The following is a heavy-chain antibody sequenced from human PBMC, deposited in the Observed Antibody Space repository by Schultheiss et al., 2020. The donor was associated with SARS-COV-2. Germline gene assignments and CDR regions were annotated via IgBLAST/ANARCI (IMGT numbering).Heavy chain of an antibody. Sequence: ASVKVSCKASGYTFTGYYMHWVRQAPGQGLEWMGWINPNSGGTNYAQKFQGRVTMTRDTSISTAYMGLSRLRSDDTAVYYCAREAQLLWFGELKGHYFDYWGQGTVDTVS. CDR3: AREAQLLWFGELKGHYFDY. D-gene: IGHD3-10*01. V-gene: IGHV1-2*02. CDR1: GYTFTGYY. CDR2: INPNSGGT. J-gene: IGHJ4*02.